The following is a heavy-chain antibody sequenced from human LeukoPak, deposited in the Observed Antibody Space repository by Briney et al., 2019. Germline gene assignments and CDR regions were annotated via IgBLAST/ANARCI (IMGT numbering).Heavy chain of an antibody. D-gene: IGHD6-13*01. CDR2: INHSGST. V-gene: IGHV4-34*01. J-gene: IGHJ5*02. Sequence: PSETLSLTCAVYGGSFSGYYWSWIRQPPGKGLEWIGEINHSGSTNYNPSLKSRVTISVDTSKNQFSLKLSSVTAADTAVYYCARERVRAAARQNNWFDPWGQGTLVTVSS. CDR3: ARERVRAAARQNNWFDP. CDR1: GGSFSGYY.